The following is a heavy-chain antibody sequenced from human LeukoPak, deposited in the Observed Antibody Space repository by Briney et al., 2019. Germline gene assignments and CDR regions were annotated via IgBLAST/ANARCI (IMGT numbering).Heavy chain of an antibody. V-gene: IGHV4-59*01. D-gene: IGHD5-24*01. J-gene: IGHJ4*02. Sequence: SETLSLTCTVSGGSISSYYWSWIRQPPGKGLEWIGYIYYSGSSNYNPSLKSRVTISVDTSKNQFSLKLSSVTAADTAVYYCARVSGATITFWGQGTLVTVSS. CDR3: ARVSGATITF. CDR2: IYYSGSS. CDR1: GGSISSYY.